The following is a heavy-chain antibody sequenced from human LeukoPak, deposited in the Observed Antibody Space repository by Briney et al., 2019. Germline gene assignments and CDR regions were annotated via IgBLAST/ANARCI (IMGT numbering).Heavy chain of an antibody. Sequence: ASVKVSCKVSGYTLTELSMHWVRQAPGKGLEWMGGFDPEDGETIYAQKFQGRVTMTEDTSTDTAYMELSSLRSEDTAVYYCARSYMTTVTTERLLIWFDPWGQGTLVTVSS. CDR2: FDPEDGET. V-gene: IGHV1-24*01. D-gene: IGHD4-17*01. CDR1: GYTLTELS. CDR3: ARSYMTTVTTERLLIWFDP. J-gene: IGHJ5*02.